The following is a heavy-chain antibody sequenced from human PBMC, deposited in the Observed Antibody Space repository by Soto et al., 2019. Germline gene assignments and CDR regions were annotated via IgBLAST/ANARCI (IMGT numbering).Heavy chain of an antibody. CDR3: AKGFHLTVTTLFYFDY. Sequence: GGSLRLSCAASGFTFSSYGMHWVRQAPGKGLEWVAVISYDGSNKYYADSVKGRFTISRDNSKNTMYLQRNSLRAEDTAVYYCAKGFHLTVTTLFYFDYWGQGTLVTVSS. CDR1: GFTFSSYG. J-gene: IGHJ4*02. V-gene: IGHV3-30*18. D-gene: IGHD4-17*01. CDR2: ISYDGSNK.